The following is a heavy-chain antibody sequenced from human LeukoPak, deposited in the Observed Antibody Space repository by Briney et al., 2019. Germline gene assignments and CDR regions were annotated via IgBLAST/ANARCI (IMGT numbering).Heavy chain of an antibody. D-gene: IGHD3-22*01. Sequence: GGSLRLSCAASGFTFSSYWMSWVRQAPGKGLEWVANIKQDGSEKYYVDSVKGRFTISRDNAKNSLYLQMNSLRAEDMAVYYCARGYYYDSSGVFDYWGQGTLVTVSS. CDR3: ARGYYYDSSGVFDY. V-gene: IGHV3-7*01. CDR2: IKQDGSEK. CDR1: GFTFSSYW. J-gene: IGHJ4*02.